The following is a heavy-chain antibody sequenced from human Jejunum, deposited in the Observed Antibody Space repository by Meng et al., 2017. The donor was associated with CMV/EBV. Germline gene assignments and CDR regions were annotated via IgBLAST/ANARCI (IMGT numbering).Heavy chain of an antibody. CDR2: IDATSTYI. V-gene: IGHV3-21*01. CDR1: GFAFSTYA. J-gene: IGHJ4*02. D-gene: IGHD2-15*01. Sequence: SGFAFSTYAMNWVRLAPGKGLEWVSSIDATSTYIYYGDSVKGRFTISRDNARNSLYLQMNSLRAEDTALYYCARDLVAATASNNWGQGTLVTVSS. CDR3: ARDLVAATASNN.